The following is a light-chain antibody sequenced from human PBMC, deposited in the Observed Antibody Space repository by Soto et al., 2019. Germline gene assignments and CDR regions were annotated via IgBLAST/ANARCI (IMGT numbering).Light chain of an antibody. CDR1: SSDVGAYNS. V-gene: IGLV2-23*01. J-gene: IGLJ1*01. Sequence: QSVLAQPASVSGSPGQSVTISCTGTSSDVGAYNSVSWHQQHPDKAPQLMIYKGTQRPSGVSNRFSGSTSGNAASLTISGLQAGDEADYFCCSSAPESTYVFGTGTKVTVL. CDR2: KGT. CDR3: CSSAPESTYV.